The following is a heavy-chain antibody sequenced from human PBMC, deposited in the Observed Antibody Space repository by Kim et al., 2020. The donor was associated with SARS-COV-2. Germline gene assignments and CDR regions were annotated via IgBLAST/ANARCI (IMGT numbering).Heavy chain of an antibody. Sequence: ASVKVSCKASGYTFTSYDINWVRQATGQGLEWMGWMNPNSGNTGYAQKFQGRVTMTRNTSISTAYMELSSLRSEDTAVYYCARGRGDSYYYYYYMDVWGKGTTVTVSS. J-gene: IGHJ6*03. V-gene: IGHV1-8*01. CDR3: ARGRGDSYYYYYYMDV. D-gene: IGHD4-17*01. CDR1: GYTFTSYD. CDR2: MNPNSGNT.